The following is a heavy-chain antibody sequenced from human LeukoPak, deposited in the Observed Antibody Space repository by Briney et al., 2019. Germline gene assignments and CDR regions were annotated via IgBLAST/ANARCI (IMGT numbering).Heavy chain of an antibody. V-gene: IGHV3-30*02. J-gene: IGHJ4*02. D-gene: IGHD1/OR15-1a*01. CDR2: IQYDESSK. CDR3: AREGGRVVIGTFDL. CDR1: GITFSGSG. Sequence: GGSLRLSCVASGITFSGSGMHWVRQAPGKGLEWVAFIQYDESSKYYADSVKGRFTISRDNSKNTVYLQMYSLRGEDTAAYYCAREGGRVVIGTFDLWGQGTLVTVSS.